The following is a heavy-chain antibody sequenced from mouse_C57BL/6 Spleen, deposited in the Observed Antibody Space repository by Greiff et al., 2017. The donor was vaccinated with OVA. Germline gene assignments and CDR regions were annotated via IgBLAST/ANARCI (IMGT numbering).Heavy chain of an antibody. CDR2: IDPSDSYT. V-gene: IGHV1-69*01. Sequence: VQLQQPGAELVMPGASVKLSCKASGYTFTSYWMHWVKQRPGQGLEWIGEIDPSDSYTNYNQKFKGKSTLTVDKSSSTAYMQLSSLTSEDSAVYYCARGGYGAYWGQGTLVTVSA. D-gene: IGHD3-2*02. J-gene: IGHJ3*01. CDR1: GYTFTSYW. CDR3: ARGGYGAY.